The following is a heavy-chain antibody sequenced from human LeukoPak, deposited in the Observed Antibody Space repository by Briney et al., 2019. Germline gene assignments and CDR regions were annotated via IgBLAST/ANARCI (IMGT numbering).Heavy chain of an antibody. CDR2: IKQDGSEK. Sequence: PGGSLRLSCAASGFTLSSYWMSWVRQAPGKGPEWVANIKQDGSEKYYVDSVKGRFTISRDNAKNSLYLQMNSLRAEDTAVYYCAYLPRGYGDRWGQGTLVTAST. CDR3: AYLPRGYGDR. J-gene: IGHJ4*02. CDR1: GFTLSSYW. V-gene: IGHV3-7*01. D-gene: IGHD3-22*01.